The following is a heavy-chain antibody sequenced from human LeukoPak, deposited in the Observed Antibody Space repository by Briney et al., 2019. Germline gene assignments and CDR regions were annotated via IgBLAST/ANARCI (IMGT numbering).Heavy chain of an antibody. J-gene: IGHJ6*02. CDR2: ISGSGGGT. V-gene: IGHV3-23*01. CDR1: GFTFSNYG. D-gene: IGHD4-11*01. CDR3: AKSPSVTMVGLDV. Sequence: PGASLRLSCAASGFTFSNYGMNWVRQAPGKGLEWVSSISGSGGGTYYADSVKGRFTISRDSSKNTLYLQMTSLRAEDTAIYYCAKSPSVTMVGLDVWGQGTTVTVSS.